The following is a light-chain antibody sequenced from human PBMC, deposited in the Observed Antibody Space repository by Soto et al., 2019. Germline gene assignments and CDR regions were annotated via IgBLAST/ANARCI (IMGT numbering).Light chain of an antibody. CDR2: DAS. V-gene: IGKV3D-20*02. Sequence: EIVLTQSPGTLSLSPGERATLSFMASQSVTSNYLAWYQQKPGQAPRLLIYDASNRATGVPARFSGSGSETDFTLTISSLEPEDFAVYYCQQRYRWPPITFGQGTRLEIK. J-gene: IGKJ5*01. CDR3: QQRYRWPPIT. CDR1: QSVTSNY.